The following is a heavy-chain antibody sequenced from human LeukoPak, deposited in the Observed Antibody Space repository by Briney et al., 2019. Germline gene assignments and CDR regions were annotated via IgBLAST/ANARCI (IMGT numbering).Heavy chain of an antibody. Sequence: GASVKVSCKASGYTFTSYDINWVRQATGQGLEWMGWMNPNSGNTGHAQKFQGRVTMTRNTSISTAYMELSSLRSEDTAVYYCARGQYYDFWSGYGAYYYYYGMDVWGQGTTVTVSS. V-gene: IGHV1-8*01. J-gene: IGHJ6*02. CDR2: MNPNSGNT. CDR1: GYTFTSYD. CDR3: ARGQYYDFWSGYGAYYYYYGMDV. D-gene: IGHD3-3*01.